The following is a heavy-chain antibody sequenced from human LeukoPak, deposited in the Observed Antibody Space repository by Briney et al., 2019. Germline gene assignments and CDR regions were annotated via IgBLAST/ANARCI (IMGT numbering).Heavy chain of an antibody. D-gene: IGHD3-10*01. CDR1: GFTFSNYG. CDR2: ISYDGSNK. V-gene: IGHV3-30*18. J-gene: IGHJ3*02. Sequence: QTGRSLRLSCAASGFTFSNYGMHWVRQAPGKGLEWVVVISYDGSNKYYADSVKGRFTISRDNSKNTLYLQMNSLRAEDTAVYYCANGYYYGSGSYYKEAFDIWGQGTMVTVSS. CDR3: ANGYYYGSGSYYKEAFDI.